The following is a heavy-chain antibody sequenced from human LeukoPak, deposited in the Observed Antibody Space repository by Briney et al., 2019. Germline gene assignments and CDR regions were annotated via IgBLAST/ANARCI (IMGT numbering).Heavy chain of an antibody. CDR2: IIPILGIA. D-gene: IGHD1-14*01. Sequence: GASVKDSCKASGGTFSNYAISWVRQAPGQGLEWMGRIIPILGIANYAQKFQGGVTIPADKSTSTAYMAPSGLRSEGTAVCYCASTSVSYGMDVWGQGTTVTVSS. CDR1: GGTFSNYA. J-gene: IGHJ6*02. CDR3: ASTSVSYGMDV. V-gene: IGHV1-69*10.